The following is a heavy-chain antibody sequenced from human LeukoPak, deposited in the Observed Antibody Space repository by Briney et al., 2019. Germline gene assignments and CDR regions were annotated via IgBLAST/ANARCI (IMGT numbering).Heavy chain of an antibody. D-gene: IGHD3-22*01. CDR3: AKDPNRYDSSIYYCAY. CDR2: IYSGGST. CDR1: EFSVGSNY. V-gene: IGHV3-66*01. J-gene: IGHJ4*02. Sequence: PGGSLRLSCAASEFSVGSNYMTWVRQAPGKGLEWVSLIYSGGSTYYADSVKGRFTISRDNSKNTLYLHMNRLRAEDTAVYYCAKDPNRYDSSIYYCAYWGQGTLVTVSS.